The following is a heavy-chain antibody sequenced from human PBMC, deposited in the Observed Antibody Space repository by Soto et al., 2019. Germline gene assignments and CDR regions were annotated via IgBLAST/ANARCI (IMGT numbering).Heavy chain of an antibody. V-gene: IGHV4-4*02. D-gene: IGHD2-8*01. Sequence: PSETLSLTCGVSGDSTRIRYWWTWLRRPPGRGLEWIGEVNQSGTTNYNPSLASRVTLSVDTSKNQFSLKMTSVTAADRAMYFCARYNSYAIDYWGRGTLVTVSS. J-gene: IGHJ4*02. CDR2: VNQSGTT. CDR1: GDSTRIRYW. CDR3: ARYNSYAIDY.